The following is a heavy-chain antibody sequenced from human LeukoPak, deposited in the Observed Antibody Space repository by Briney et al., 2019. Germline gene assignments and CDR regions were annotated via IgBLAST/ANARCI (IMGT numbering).Heavy chain of an antibody. Sequence: SETLSLTCAVYGGSFSGYYWTWIRQPPGKGLEWIGEINHSGSPNYNPSLKSRVTMSVDTPKNQFSLKLSSVTAADTAVYYCARGPPYYYDGSGYYYFDYWGQGTLVTVSS. V-gene: IGHV4-34*01. CDR2: INHSGSP. D-gene: IGHD3-22*01. CDR3: ARGPPYYYDGSGYYYFDY. CDR1: GGSFSGYY. J-gene: IGHJ4*02.